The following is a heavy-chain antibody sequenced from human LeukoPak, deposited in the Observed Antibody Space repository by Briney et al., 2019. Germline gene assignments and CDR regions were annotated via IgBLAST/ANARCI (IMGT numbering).Heavy chain of an antibody. CDR2: IKQDGSEE. J-gene: IGHJ4*02. CDR3: ARDVGYNRFDQ. V-gene: IGHV3-7*01. Sequence: GGSLRLSCAASGFTFSRYWMSWVRQAPGKGLEWVANIKQDGSEEYYVDSVKGRFTISRDNAKNSLYLQMDTLRAEDTAVYFCARDVGYNRFDQWGQGTLVTVSS. D-gene: IGHD5-24*01. CDR1: GFTFSRYW.